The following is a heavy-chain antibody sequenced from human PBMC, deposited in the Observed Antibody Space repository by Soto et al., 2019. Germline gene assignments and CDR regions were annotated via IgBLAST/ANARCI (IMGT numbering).Heavy chain of an antibody. CDR3: ARDSAAGGNSVYFDY. D-gene: IGHD2-21*02. Sequence: SETLSLTCTVSGGSISSGDYYWSWIRQPPGKGLEWIGYIYYTGSTYYNPSLKSRLSLSVDTSKNQFSLRLSSVTAADTAVYYCARDSAAGGNSVYFDYWGQGTLVTVSS. J-gene: IGHJ4*02. CDR2: IYYTGST. V-gene: IGHV4-30-4*01. CDR1: GGSISSGDYY.